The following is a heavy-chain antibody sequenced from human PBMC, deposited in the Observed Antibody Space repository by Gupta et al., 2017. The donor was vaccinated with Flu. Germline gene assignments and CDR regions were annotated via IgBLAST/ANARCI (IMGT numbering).Heavy chain of an antibody. CDR1: GFSFSSYR. CDR3: AREGGATLDS. Sequence: EVQLVESGGGLVKPGGSLRLSCSASGFSFSSYRMHWVRQAPGKGLECVSCISPTSGYIYYADSAKGRFTVSRDNAKSSLYLQMNGLRAGDTAVYYCAREGGATLDSWGQGTLVTVSS. V-gene: IGHV3-21*01. J-gene: IGHJ4*02. D-gene: IGHD1-26*01. CDR2: ISPTSGYI.